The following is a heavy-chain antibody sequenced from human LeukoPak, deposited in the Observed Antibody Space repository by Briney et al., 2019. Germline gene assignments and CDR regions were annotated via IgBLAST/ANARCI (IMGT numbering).Heavy chain of an antibody. CDR1: GFSFSTYT. CDR3: AREYCTTNSCYSWGLGY. J-gene: IGHJ4*02. CDR2: ITSNGGRK. Sequence: PGGSLRPSCVASGFSFSTYTIRWVRQAPGKGLEYVSAITSNGGRKDYANSVKGRFTISRDNNRNTVYLQMDNLRTEDMAVYYCAREYCTTNSCYSWGLGYWGQGTPVTVSS. V-gene: IGHV3-64*01. D-gene: IGHD2-2*02.